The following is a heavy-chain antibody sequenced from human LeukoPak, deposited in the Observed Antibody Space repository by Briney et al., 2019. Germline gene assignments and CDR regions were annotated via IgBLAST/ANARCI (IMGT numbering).Heavy chain of an antibody. Sequence: ASVKVSCKASGGTFSSYASSWVRQPPGQGLEWMGRIIPIFGTANYAQKFQGRVTITKDESTSTAYMELSSLRSEDTAVYYCASSNYYDSSGYYDYWGQGTLVTVSS. CDR1: GGTFSSYA. D-gene: IGHD3-22*01. CDR3: ASSNYYDSSGYYDY. V-gene: IGHV1-69*05. CDR2: IIPIFGTA. J-gene: IGHJ4*02.